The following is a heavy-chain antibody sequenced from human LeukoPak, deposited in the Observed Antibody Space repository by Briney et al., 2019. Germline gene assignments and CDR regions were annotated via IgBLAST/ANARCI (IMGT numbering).Heavy chain of an antibody. Sequence: SVKVSCKASGYTFTSYYIHWVRQAPGQGLEWMGIINPSGGSTIYAKTFQGRVTMTRSTSTSTVYMELSSLRSEDTAIYYCARDAYYDSSDQFDYWGQGTLVTVSS. CDR1: GYTFTSYY. V-gene: IGHV1-46*01. J-gene: IGHJ4*02. D-gene: IGHD3-22*01. CDR3: ARDAYYDSSDQFDY. CDR2: INPSGGST.